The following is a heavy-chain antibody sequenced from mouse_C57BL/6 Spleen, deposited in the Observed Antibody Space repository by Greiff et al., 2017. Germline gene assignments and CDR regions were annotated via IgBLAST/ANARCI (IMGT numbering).Heavy chain of an antibody. CDR3: TRGGRAY. CDR2: IDPETGGT. Sequence: VQLVESGAELVRPGASVTLSCKASGYTFTDYEMHWVKQTPVHGLEWIGAIDPETGGTAYNQKFKGKAILTADKSSSTAYMELRSLTSEDSAVYYCTRGGRAYWGQGTLVTVSA. J-gene: IGHJ3*01. CDR1: GYTFTDYE. V-gene: IGHV1-15*01.